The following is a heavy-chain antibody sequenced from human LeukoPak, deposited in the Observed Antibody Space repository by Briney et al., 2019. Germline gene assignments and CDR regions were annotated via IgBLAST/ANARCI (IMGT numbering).Heavy chain of an antibody. J-gene: IGHJ4*02. Sequence: ASETLSLTCTVSGVSISSVNYWWSWFRQPAGKGLEWLGRIYPSGNTMYNPSLKGRVTISIDTSKNQFSLKVRSVTAADTAAYYCARGASTGPFQYGYWGQGTLVTVSS. D-gene: IGHD1-1*01. CDR3: ARGASTGPFQYGY. CDR2: IYPSGNT. V-gene: IGHV4-61*02. CDR1: GVSISSVNYW.